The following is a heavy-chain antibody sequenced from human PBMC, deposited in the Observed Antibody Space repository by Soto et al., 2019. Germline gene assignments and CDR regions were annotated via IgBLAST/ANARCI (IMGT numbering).Heavy chain of an antibody. CDR2: ISYDGSNK. Sequence: PGGSLRLSCAASGFTFSSYGMHWVRKAPGKGLEWVAVISYDGSNKYYADSVKGRFTISRDNSKNTLYLQMNILRAEDPAVYYCAVTAMASFDYWGQGTLVTVSS. CDR3: AVTAMASFDY. J-gene: IGHJ4*02. V-gene: IGHV3-30*03. CDR1: GFTFSSYG. D-gene: IGHD5-18*01.